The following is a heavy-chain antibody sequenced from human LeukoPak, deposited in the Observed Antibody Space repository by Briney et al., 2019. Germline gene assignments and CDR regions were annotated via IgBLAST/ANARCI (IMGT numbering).Heavy chain of an antibody. CDR2: ISSGSSYI. V-gene: IGHV3-21*01. Sequence: GGSLRLSCAASGFTFSSYTMNWVRQAPGKGLEWVSIISSGSSYIHYADSVKGRFTISRDNAKNSLYLQMNSLRAEDTAVYYCARDGGYGDSLYYYYMDVWGKGTTVTVSS. J-gene: IGHJ6*03. CDR3: ARDGGYGDSLYYYYMDV. CDR1: GFTFSSYT. D-gene: IGHD4-17*01.